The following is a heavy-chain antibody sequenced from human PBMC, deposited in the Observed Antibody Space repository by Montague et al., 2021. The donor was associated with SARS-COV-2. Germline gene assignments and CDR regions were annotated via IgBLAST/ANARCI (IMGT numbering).Heavy chain of an antibody. Sequence: SLRLSCAASGFTFSSYAMHWVRQAPGKGLEWVAVISYGGSNKYYADSVKGRFTISRDNSKNTLYLQMNSLRAEDTAVYYCARGYGGSYYFDYWGQGTLVTVSS. J-gene: IGHJ4*02. D-gene: IGHD1-26*01. CDR2: ISYGGSNK. CDR3: ARGYGGSYYFDY. CDR1: GFTFSSYA. V-gene: IGHV3-30-3*01.